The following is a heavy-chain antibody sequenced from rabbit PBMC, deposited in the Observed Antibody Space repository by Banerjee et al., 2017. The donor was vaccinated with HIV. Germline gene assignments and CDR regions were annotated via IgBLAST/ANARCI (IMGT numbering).Heavy chain of an antibody. J-gene: IGHJ6*01. V-gene: IGHV1S47*01. Sequence: QEQLVESGGGLVQPEGSLTLTCTASGFSFSSSYWICWVRQAPGKGLEWIACIYNGDGSTYYASWVNGRFTISRSTSLNTVTLQMTSLTAADTATYFCARVSVGDAGYGYPYGMDLWGPGTLVTVS. D-gene: IGHD6-1*01. CDR1: GFSFSSSYW. CDR3: ARVSVGDAGYGYPYGMDL. CDR2: IYNGDGST.